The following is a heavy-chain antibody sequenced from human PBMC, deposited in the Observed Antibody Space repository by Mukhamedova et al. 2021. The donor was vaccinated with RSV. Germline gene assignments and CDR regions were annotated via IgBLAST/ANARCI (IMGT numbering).Heavy chain of an antibody. D-gene: IGHD3-3*01. Sequence: STYAMTWVRQSPGKGLEWVSSISVRGDKVYYADSVKGRFTISRDNSKNTIYLQMNNLRAEDAAIYYCAKAGTVFDLGANWFDSWG. J-gene: IGHJ5*01. CDR1: STYA. CDR2: ISVRGDKV. V-gene: IGHV3-23*01. CDR3: AKAGTVFDLGANWFDS.